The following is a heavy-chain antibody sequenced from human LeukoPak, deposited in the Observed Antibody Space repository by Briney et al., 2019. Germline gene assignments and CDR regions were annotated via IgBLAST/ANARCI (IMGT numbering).Heavy chain of an antibody. CDR1: GGTFSSYA. D-gene: IGHD1-26*01. CDR3: ARDVVSSSYTFDY. CDR2: IIPILGIA. J-gene: IGHJ4*02. Sequence: ASVKVSCKASGGTFSSYAISWVRQAPGQGLEWMGRIIPILGIANYAQKFQGRVTITADKSTSTAYMELSSLRSEDTGVYYCARDVVSSSYTFDYWGQGTLVTVSS. V-gene: IGHV1-69*04.